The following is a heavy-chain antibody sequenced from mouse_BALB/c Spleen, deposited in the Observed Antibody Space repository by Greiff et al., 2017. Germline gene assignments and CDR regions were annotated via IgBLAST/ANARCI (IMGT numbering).Heavy chain of an antibody. V-gene: IGHV1-67*01. D-gene: IGHD1-1*01. J-gene: IGHJ4*01. CDR2: ISTYSGNT. CDR3: ARAGYYGSSYGHYAMDY. CDR1: GYTFTDYA. Sequence: QVQLQQSGPELVRPGVSVKISCKGSGYTFTDYAMHWVKQSHAKSLEWIGVISTYSGNTNYNQKFKGKATMTVDKSSSTAYMELARLTSEDSAIYYCARAGYYGSSYGHYAMDYWGQGTSVTVSS.